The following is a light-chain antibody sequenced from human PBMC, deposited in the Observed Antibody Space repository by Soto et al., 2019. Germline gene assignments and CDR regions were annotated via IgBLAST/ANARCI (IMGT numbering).Light chain of an antibody. CDR1: SRDVGASDY. V-gene: IGLV2-8*01. CDR2: EVN. CDR3: LSHSGSSNV. Sequence: QSALTQPPSASGSPGQSVAISCTGTSRDVGASDYVSWYQQHSGKAPKLLLYEVNKRPSGVPDRFSGSKSGNTASLTVSALQAADEADYYCLSHSGSSNVLGTGTKLTVL. J-gene: IGLJ1*01.